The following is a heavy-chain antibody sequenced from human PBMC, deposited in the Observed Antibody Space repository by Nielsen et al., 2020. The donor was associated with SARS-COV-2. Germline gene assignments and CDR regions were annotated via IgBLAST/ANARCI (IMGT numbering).Heavy chain of an antibody. CDR1: GFTFDDYA. J-gene: IGHJ6*02. D-gene: IGHD6-13*01. CDR2: ISWNSGSI. CDR3: ATGAAAGTGNYYYGMDV. Sequence: SLKISCAASGFTFDDYAMHWVRQAPGKGLEWVSGISWNSGSIGYADSVKGRFTISRDNAKNSLYLQMHSLRAEDTALYYCATGAAAGTGNYYYGMDVWGQGTTVTVSS. V-gene: IGHV3-9*01.